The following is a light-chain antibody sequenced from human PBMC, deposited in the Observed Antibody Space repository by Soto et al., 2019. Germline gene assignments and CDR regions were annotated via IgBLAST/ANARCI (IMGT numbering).Light chain of an antibody. J-gene: IGKJ5*01. CDR1: QSISSW. V-gene: IGKV1-5*03. CDR2: KAS. CDR3: QRYNSYSLIT. Sequence: DIQMTQSPSTLSASVGDRVTITYRASQSISSWLAWYQQKPGKAPKLMIYKASSLESGVPSRFSGSGSGTEFTLTISSLQPDDFATYYCQRYNSYSLITFGQGTRLEIK.